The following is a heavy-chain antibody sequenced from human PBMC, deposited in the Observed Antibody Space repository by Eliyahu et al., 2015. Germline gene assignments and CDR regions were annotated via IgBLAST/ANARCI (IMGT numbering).Heavy chain of an antibody. CDR1: GDSIRSTY. V-gene: IGHV4-59*01. J-gene: IGHJ4*02. Sequence: QVQLQESGPGLVKPSETLSLTCTVXGDSIRSTYWRWIRQPPGKGLEWIGYISNSGSTKYNPSLKSRVTMSLDTSKSQISLRLTSVTAADTAVYYCARDGYSSTWAGALDYWGQGTLVTVSS. D-gene: IGHD6-13*01. CDR2: ISNSGST. CDR3: ARDGYSSTWAGALDY.